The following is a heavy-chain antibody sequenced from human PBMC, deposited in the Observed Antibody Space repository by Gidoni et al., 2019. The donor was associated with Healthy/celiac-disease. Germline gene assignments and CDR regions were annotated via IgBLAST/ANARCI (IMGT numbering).Heavy chain of an antibody. Sequence: QVQLVESGGGVVQPGRSLRLSCAASGFTFRSYGMHWVRQAPGKGLEWVAVIWDDGSNKYYADSVKGRFTISRDNSKNTLDLQMNSLRAEDTAVYYCARASSYDSSGYYPYWGQGTLVTVSS. D-gene: IGHD3-22*01. J-gene: IGHJ4*02. V-gene: IGHV3-33*01. CDR3: ARASSYDSSGYYPY. CDR2: IWDDGSNK. CDR1: GFTFRSYG.